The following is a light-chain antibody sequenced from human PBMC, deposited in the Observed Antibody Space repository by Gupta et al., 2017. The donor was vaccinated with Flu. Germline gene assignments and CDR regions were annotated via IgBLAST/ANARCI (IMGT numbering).Light chain of an antibody. V-gene: IGKV1-8*01. CDR1: QGSSSY. CDR2: AAY. CDR3: QQYYSYFPWT. J-gene: IGKJ1*01. Sequence: AIRMTQSPSSFSASTGDRVTITCRASQGSSSYLAWYQQKPGKAPKLLSYAAYTLQSGVPSRLRGSGSGTDFTLTISCLQSEDFATYYCQQYYSYFPWTFGQGTKVEIK.